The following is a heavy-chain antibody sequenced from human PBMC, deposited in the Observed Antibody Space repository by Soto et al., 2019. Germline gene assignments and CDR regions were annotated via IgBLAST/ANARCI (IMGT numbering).Heavy chain of an antibody. Sequence: EVQLVESGGGLVQPGGSLRLSCAASGFTVSSNYMSWVRQAPGKGLEWVSVIYSGGSTYYADSVKGRFTISRDNSKNTLYLQMNSLRAEDTAVYYCAKDGAGVGSLSGLLWFGESPRPVWGKGTTVTVSS. V-gene: IGHV3-66*01. CDR1: GFTVSSNY. J-gene: IGHJ6*04. D-gene: IGHD3-10*01. CDR2: IYSGGST. CDR3: AKDGAGVGSLSGLLWFGESPRPV.